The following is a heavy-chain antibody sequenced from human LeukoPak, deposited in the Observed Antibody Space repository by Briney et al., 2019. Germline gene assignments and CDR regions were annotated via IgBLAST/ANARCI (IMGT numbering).Heavy chain of an antibody. CDR1: GFTFSSYA. CDR2: ISYDGSNK. J-gene: IGHJ4*02. Sequence: GGSLRLSCAASGFTFSSYAMHWVRQAPGKGLGWVAVISYDGSNKYYADSVKGRFTIPRDNSKNTLYLQMNSLRAEDTAVYYCATLPWAAAGSYFDYWGQGTLVTVSS. V-gene: IGHV3-30-3*01. CDR3: ATLPWAAAGSYFDY. D-gene: IGHD6-13*01.